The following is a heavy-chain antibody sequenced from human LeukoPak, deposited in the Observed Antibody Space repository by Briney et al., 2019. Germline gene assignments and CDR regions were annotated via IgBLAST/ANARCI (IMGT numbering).Heavy chain of an antibody. CDR2: IHPRRGDT. Sequence: ASVKVSCKTSGYSFTALYIHWVRQAPGQGREWMGWIHPRRGDTNYAQKFEGRVTMTRETSISTAYLDMSSLRSGDKAVYYWARDGDYGTGSYYRGCIDSWGEGTPVTVSP. D-gene: IGHD3-10*01. CDR1: GYSFTALY. CDR3: ARDGDYGTGSYYRGCIDS. J-gene: IGHJ4*02. V-gene: IGHV1-2*02.